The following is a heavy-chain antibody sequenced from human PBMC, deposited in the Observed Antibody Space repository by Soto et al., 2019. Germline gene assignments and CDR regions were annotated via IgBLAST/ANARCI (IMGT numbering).Heavy chain of an antibody. J-gene: IGHJ4*02. D-gene: IGHD6-13*01. CDR3: ARAGGYSSSWLFDY. CDR1: GGTFSSYA. Sequence: QVQLVQSGAEVKKPGSSVKVSCKASGGTFSSYAISWVRQAPGQGLEWMGGIIPIFGTANYAQKFQGRVTITADESTSTAYMELSSLRSEDTALYYCARAGGYSSSWLFDYWGQGTLVTVSS. V-gene: IGHV1-69*01. CDR2: IIPIFGTA.